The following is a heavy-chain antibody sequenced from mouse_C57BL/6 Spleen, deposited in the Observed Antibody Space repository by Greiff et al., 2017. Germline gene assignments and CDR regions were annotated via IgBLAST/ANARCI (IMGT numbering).Heavy chain of an antibody. CDR3: TRRWKSPTDCYVDV. Sequence: EVKLMESGGGLVKPGGSLKLSCAASGFTFSDYGMHWVRQAPEKGLEWVASISSGSSTIYYADTVKGRFTISRDNAKNTLFLQMTSLRSEDTAMYYVTRRWKSPTDCYVDVWGTGTSVTVSS. V-gene: IGHV5-17*01. D-gene: IGHD1-1*02. CDR2: ISSGSSTI. CDR1: GFTFSDYG. J-gene: IGHJ1*03.